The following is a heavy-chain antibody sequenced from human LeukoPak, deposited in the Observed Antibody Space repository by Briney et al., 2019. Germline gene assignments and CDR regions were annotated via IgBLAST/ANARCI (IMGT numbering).Heavy chain of an antibody. V-gene: IGHV3-30*03. CDR2: ISYDGSNK. CDR3: AFHSGSYSYYYYYYGMDV. D-gene: IGHD1-26*01. CDR1: GFTFSSYG. Sequence: GGSLRLSCAASGFTFSSYGMHWVRQAPGKGLEWVAVISYDGSNKYYADSVKGRFTISRDNPKNTLYLQMNSLRAEDTAVYYCAFHSGSYSYYYYYYGMDVWGQGTTVTVSS. J-gene: IGHJ6*02.